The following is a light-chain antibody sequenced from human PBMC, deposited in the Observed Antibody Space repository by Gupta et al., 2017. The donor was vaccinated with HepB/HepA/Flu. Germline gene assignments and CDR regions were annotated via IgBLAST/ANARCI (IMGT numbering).Light chain of an antibody. J-gene: IGKJ5*01. Sequence: EIVLTQSPGTLSLSPGERATLSCRASQTINSNFLAWYQQKPGQAPRLLMYGASRRATGIPDSFIGSGSGPDFTLTISRLEPEDFAVYYCQQYGTSPPITFGQGTRLEIK. CDR1: QTINSNF. V-gene: IGKV3-20*01. CDR2: GAS. CDR3: QQYGTSPPIT.